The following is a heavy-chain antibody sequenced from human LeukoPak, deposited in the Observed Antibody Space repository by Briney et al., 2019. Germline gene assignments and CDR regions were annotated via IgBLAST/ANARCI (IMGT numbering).Heavy chain of an antibody. J-gene: IGHJ4*02. CDR1: LYTLTRYN. V-gene: IGHV1-8*01. Sequence: ASLKVSCKASLYTLTRYNINWVRQATGQGLEWMGWMNPNSGNTGYAQKFQGRVTMTRNTSISTAYMELSSLRSEDTAVYYCARGQRFRGVAAAGGYWGQGTLVTVSS. D-gene: IGHD6-13*01. CDR3: ARGQRFRGVAAAGGY. CDR2: MNPNSGNT.